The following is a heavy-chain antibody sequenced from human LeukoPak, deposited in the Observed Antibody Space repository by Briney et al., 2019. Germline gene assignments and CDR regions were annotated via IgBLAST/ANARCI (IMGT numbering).Heavy chain of an antibody. CDR3: AKVWGSAGYVFDI. D-gene: IGHD7-27*01. Sequence: GGSLRLSCVASEFTLSNYAVTWVRQAPGKGLEWVSTISGGGDSTYFAESVKGRFTISRDNSKNTLYLQMNSLRAEDTAIYYCAKVWGSAGYVFDIWGQGTMVTVSS. J-gene: IGHJ3*02. V-gene: IGHV3-23*01. CDR2: ISGGGDST. CDR1: EFTLSNYA.